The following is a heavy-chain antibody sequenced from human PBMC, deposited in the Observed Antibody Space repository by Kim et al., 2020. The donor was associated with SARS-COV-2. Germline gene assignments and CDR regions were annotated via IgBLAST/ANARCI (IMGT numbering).Heavy chain of an antibody. Sequence: SETLSLTCTVSGGSISSYYCSWIRQRQRQGLGLMGNGYYSWSSNSNPTLKLQVPISVSTSKNKYNLQLSPVTVAATAVYYCACEIVGVPAANFRLDPWGQGTMVTVSS. J-gene: IGHJ5*02. CDR2: GYYSWSS. CDR1: GGSISSYY. V-gene: IGHV4-59*01. CDR3: ACEIVGVPAANFRLDP. D-gene: IGHD2-2*01.